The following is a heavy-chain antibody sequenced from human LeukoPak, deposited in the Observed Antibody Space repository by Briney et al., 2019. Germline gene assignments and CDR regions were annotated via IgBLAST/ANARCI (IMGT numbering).Heavy chain of an antibody. CDR1: GGSISGHY. CDR2: IYDNGST. J-gene: IGHJ4*02. D-gene: IGHD3-10*01. Sequence: SETLSLTCTVSGGSISGHYWTWIRQSPGKGLEWIGYIYDNGSTNYNTSLRSRVTMSIDTSRSEFSLRVTSVSTADAAVYYCARGRVNTGSYSFYLDSWGQGTLVTVSS. CDR3: ARGRVNTGSYSFYLDS. V-gene: IGHV4-59*11.